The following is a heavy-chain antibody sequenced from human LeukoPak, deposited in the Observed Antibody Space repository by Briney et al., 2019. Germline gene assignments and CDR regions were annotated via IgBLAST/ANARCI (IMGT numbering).Heavy chain of an antibody. CDR3: AREHSWDANWFDP. CDR2: MNPNSGNT. J-gene: IGHJ5*02. Sequence: ASVKVSCKASGYTFTSYDINWVRQATGQGLEWMGWMNPNSGNTGYAQKFQGRVTMTRDTSISTAYMELSRLRSDDTAVYYCAREHSWDANWFDPWGQGTLVTVSS. CDR1: GYTFTSYD. V-gene: IGHV1-8*01. D-gene: IGHD6-13*01.